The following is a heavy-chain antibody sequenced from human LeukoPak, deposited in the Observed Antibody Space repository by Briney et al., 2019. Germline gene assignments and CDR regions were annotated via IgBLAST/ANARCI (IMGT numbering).Heavy chain of an antibody. CDR2: IYTSGST. CDR3: ARVGQALTLDY. V-gene: IGHV4-4*07. Sequence: PSETLSLTRTVSGGSISSYYWSWIRQPAGKGLEWIGRIYTSGSTNYNPSLKSRVTMTVDTSKNQFSLKLSSVTAADTAVYYCARVGQALTLDYWGQGTLFTVSS. J-gene: IGHJ4*02. CDR1: GGSISSYY.